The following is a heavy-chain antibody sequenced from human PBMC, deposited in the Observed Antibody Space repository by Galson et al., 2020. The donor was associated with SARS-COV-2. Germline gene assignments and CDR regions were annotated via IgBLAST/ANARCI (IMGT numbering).Heavy chain of an antibody. J-gene: IGHJ4*02. D-gene: IGHD3-10*01. Sequence: ASETLSLTCTVSGGSISTYYWSWIRQPPGKGLKWIGYLYYGGNTNYNPSLQSRVTISVDTSKSQFSLKLNSVTAADTAVYYCARLPVVRGVDSWGQGILVTVTS. CDR3: ARLPVVRGVDS. CDR1: GGSISTYY. V-gene: IGHV4-59*08. CDR2: LYYGGNT.